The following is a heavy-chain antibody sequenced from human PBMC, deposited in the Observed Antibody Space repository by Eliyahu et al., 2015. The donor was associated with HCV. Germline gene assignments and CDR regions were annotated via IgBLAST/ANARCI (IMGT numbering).Heavy chain of an antibody. CDR2: IIPMFGTA. CDR1: GGTFSXYS. CDR3: VREGGDYCSGGNCFLLY. D-gene: IGHD2-15*01. Sequence: QVQXVQSGAEVKKPGSSVRVSXKASGGTFSXYSISXVRQAPGQGLEWXGGIIPMFGTANYAQKFQGRVTITADESTSTAYMELSSLKSEDTAVYFCVREGGDYCSGGNCFLLYWGQGTLVTVSS. J-gene: IGHJ4*02. V-gene: IGHV1-69*01.